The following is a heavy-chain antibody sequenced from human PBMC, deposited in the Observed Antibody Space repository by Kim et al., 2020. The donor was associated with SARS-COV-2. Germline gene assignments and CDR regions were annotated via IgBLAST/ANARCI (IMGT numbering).Heavy chain of an antibody. CDR1: GFTFSSYA. CDR2: ISYDGSNK. J-gene: IGHJ6*02. Sequence: GGSLRLSCAASGFTFSSYAMHWVRQAPGKGLEWVAVISYDGSNKYYADSVKGRFTISRDNSKNTLYLQMNSLRAEDTAVYYCARDPPRMVYSERYYYYYGMDVWGQGTTVTVSS. V-gene: IGHV3-30-3*01. CDR3: ARDPPRMVYSERYYYYYGMDV. D-gene: IGHD2-8*01.